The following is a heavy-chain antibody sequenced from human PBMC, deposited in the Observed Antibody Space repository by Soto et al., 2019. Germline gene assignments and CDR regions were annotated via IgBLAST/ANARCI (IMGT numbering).Heavy chain of an antibody. D-gene: IGHD3-3*01. V-gene: IGHV1-69*13. Sequence: SVQVSWQASGVTFSSYSSLWLQQAPIQRPASMGGIISIFGTANYAQKFQGRVTITADESTSTAYMELSSLRSEDTAVYYCARAERITIFGVAQVPVDPWGQGTLVTGSS. CDR1: GVTFSSYS. J-gene: IGHJ5*02. CDR3: ARAERITIFGVAQVPVDP. CDR2: IISIFGTA.